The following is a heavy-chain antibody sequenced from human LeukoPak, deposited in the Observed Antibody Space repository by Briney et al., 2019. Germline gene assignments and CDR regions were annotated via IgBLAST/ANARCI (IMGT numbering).Heavy chain of an antibody. J-gene: IGHJ6*04. D-gene: IGHD3-10*01. CDR2: ISASGTI. CDR1: GGSIGSYY. CDR3: ARDRYYMDV. V-gene: IGHV4-4*07. Sequence: PSETLSLTCTVSGGSIGSYYWSWVRQPAGKGLEWIGRISASGTINYNPSLMSRVIMSVDSSKNHLSLKLSSVTAADTAVYYCARDRYYMDVWGKGTTVTVSS.